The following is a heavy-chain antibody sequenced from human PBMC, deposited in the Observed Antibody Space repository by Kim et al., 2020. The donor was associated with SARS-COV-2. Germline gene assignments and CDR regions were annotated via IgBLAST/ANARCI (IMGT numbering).Heavy chain of an antibody. Sequence: KFQGRVTMTRNTSISTAYIELSSLRSEDTAVYYCARAVWFRELLPRYYFDYWGQGTLVTVSS. V-gene: IGHV1-8*01. CDR3: ARAVWFRELLPRYYFDY. D-gene: IGHD3-10*01. J-gene: IGHJ4*02.